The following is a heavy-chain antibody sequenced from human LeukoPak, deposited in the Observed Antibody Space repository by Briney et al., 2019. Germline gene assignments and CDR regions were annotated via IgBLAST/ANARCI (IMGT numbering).Heavy chain of an antibody. CDR2: IIPILGIA. CDR1: GGTFSSYA. J-gene: IGHJ4*02. CDR3: ARVEGWNKYYFDY. D-gene: IGHD1/OR15-1a*01. Sequence: SVKVSCKASGGTFSSYAISWVRQAPGQGLEWMGRIIPILGIANYAQKFQGRVTITADKSTSTAYMELSSLRSEDTAVYYCARVEGWNKYYFDYWGQGTLVTVSS. V-gene: IGHV1-69*04.